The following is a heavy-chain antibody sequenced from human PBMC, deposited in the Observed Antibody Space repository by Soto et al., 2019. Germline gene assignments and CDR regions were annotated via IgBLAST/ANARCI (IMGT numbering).Heavy chain of an antibody. CDR2: MNASSGST. CDR3: ARGRYYDSGSYYLDY. D-gene: IGHD3-10*01. Sequence: SVNVSCKASGYTVTKSFMHLVRQAPVPSLEWMGWMNASSGSTKYSRNFHGRVTITGDTSASAAYMELSSLTSEDTAVYYCARGRYYDSGSYYLDYWGQGTLVTVSS. V-gene: IGHV1-3*01. CDR1: GYTVTKSF. J-gene: IGHJ4*02.